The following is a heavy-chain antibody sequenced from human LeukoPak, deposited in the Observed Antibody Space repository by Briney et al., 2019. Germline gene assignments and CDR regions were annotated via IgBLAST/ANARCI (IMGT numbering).Heavy chain of an antibody. Sequence: SVKVSCKASGGTFSSYAISWVRQAPGQGLEWMGRIIPILGIANYAQKFQGRVTITADKSTSTAYMELSSLRSEDTAVYYCARGERLGAYYDSSGYYYDDYWGQGTLVTVSS. CDR3: ARGERLGAYYDSSGYYYDDY. CDR1: GGTFSSYA. CDR2: IIPILGIA. D-gene: IGHD3-22*01. J-gene: IGHJ4*02. V-gene: IGHV1-69*04.